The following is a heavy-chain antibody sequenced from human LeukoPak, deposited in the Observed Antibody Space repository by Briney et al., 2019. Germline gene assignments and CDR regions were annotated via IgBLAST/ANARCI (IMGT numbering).Heavy chain of an antibody. CDR3: ARSFPRSPYNSRWFLFDY. V-gene: IGHV1-18*01. CDR1: GYTFTDYG. J-gene: IGHJ4*02. D-gene: IGHD6-19*01. CDR2: ISAYNDNT. Sequence: ASVKVSCKASGYTFTDYGISWVRQAPGQGLEWMGWISAYNDNTNYAQNLQGRVTMTIDTSTSTAYMELRSLRSDDTAVYYCARSFPRSPYNSRWFLFDYWGQGTLVTVSS.